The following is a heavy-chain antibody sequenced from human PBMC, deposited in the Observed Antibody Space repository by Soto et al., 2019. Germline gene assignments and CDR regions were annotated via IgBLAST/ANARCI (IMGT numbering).Heavy chain of an antibody. CDR2: VSSEAYGGTT. Sequence: GSLRLSCTASGFTSGDYAMSWFRQAPGKELEWVGSVSSEAYGGTTEDAAFVKGRFTISRDDSKSIAYLQMTSLKTEDTAVYYCTIDSSLAQRLTGVAFDIWGQGTMVTVTS. CDR1: GFTSGDYA. J-gene: IGHJ3*02. D-gene: IGHD6-25*01. CDR3: TIDSSLAQRLTGVAFDI. V-gene: IGHV3-49*03.